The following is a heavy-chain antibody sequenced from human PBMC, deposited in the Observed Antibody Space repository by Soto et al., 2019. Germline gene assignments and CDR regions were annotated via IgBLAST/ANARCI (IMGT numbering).Heavy chain of an antibody. D-gene: IGHD3-10*01. CDR2: FDPEDGET. V-gene: IGHV1-24*01. CDR3: GTRLWFGEFMLNP. Sequence: ASVKVSCKVSGYTLTELSMHWVLQAPGKGLEWMGGFDPEDGETIYAQKLQGRVTMTEDTSTDTAYMELSSLRSEDTAVFYCGTRLWFGEFMLNPMGQGTLVTVSS. J-gene: IGHJ5*02. CDR1: GYTLTELS.